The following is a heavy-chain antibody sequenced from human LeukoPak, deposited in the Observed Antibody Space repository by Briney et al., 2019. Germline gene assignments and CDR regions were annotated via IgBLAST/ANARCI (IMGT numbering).Heavy chain of an antibody. Sequence: GGSLRLSCAASGFTFSSYNMNWVRQAPGKGLEWVSSISSSSNYIYYADSVKGRFTISRDNAKNSLYLQMNSLRAEDTAVYYCAKVRVVFNWNYAYYFDSWGQGTLITVSS. J-gene: IGHJ4*02. CDR2: ISSSSNYI. V-gene: IGHV3-21*01. D-gene: IGHD1-7*01. CDR3: AKVRVVFNWNYAYYFDS. CDR1: GFTFSSYN.